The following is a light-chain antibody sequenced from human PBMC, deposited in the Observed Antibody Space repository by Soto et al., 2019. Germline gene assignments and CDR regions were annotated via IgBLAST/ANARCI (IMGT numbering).Light chain of an antibody. CDR3: QQYFDVPFT. CDR1: RSVLYKSNNKNH. V-gene: IGKV4-1*01. CDR2: WSS. Sequence: DIVMTQSLDSLAVSLGERANMNCKFSRSVLYKSNNKNHLARYQQTPGQPPQLIIYWSSTRESGVPARFSGSGSGTDFTLTISSLEAEDVAFYWCQQYFDVPFTFGGGTKVDIK. J-gene: IGKJ4*01.